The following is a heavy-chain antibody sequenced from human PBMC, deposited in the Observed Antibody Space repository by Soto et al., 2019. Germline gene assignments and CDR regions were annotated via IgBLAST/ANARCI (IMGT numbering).Heavy chain of an antibody. CDR3: ARVGEGLGYCSSTSCYKVYYYGMDV. CDR2: ISSSSSYI. V-gene: IGHV3-21*01. J-gene: IGHJ6*02. CDR1: GFTFSSYS. D-gene: IGHD2-2*02. Sequence: EVQLVESGGGLVKPGGSLRLSCAASGFTFSSYSMNWVRQAPGKGLEWVSSISSSSSYIYYADSVKGRFTISRDNAKNSMYLQMNSLRAEDTAVYYCARVGEGLGYCSSTSCYKVYYYGMDVWGQGTTVTVSS.